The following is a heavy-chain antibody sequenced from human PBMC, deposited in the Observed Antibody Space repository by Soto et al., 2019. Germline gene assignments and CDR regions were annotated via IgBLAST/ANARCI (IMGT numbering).Heavy chain of an antibody. Sequence: QVQLVQSGAEVKKPGSSVKVSCKASGGTFSSYAISWVRQAPGQGLEWMGGIIPIFGTANYAQKFQGRVTITADESTSTDYMELSSLRSEGTAVYYCARDPHFYYYRMDVWGQGTTVTASS. CDR1: GGTFSSYA. CDR3: ARDPHFYYYRMDV. V-gene: IGHV1-69*12. CDR2: IIPIFGTA. D-gene: IGHD3-3*02. J-gene: IGHJ6*02.